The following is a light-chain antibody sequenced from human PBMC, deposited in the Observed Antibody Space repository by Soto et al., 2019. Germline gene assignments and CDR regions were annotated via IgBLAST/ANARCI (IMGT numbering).Light chain of an antibody. CDR3: SSYTTSNTRQIV. J-gene: IGLJ1*01. Sequence: QSVLTQPASVSGSPGQSITISCTGTSSDVGGYNYVSWYQHHPGKAPKLMIFDVSNRPSGVSNRFSGSKSGNTASLTISGLQPEDGADYYCSSYTTSNTRQIVFGTGTKPPS. V-gene: IGLV2-14*03. CDR2: DVS. CDR1: SSDVGGYNY.